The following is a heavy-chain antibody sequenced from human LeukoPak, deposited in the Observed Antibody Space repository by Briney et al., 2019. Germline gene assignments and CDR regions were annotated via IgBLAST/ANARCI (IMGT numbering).Heavy chain of an antibody. V-gene: IGHV3-7*01. J-gene: IGHJ4*02. CDR2: IKQDGSEK. CDR3: ARSRTYYYDSSGYP. Sequence: GGSLRLSCAASGFTFSSYWMSWVRQAPGKGLEWVANIKQDGSEKYYVDSVKGRFTIFRDNAKNSLYLQMNSLRAEDTAVYYCARSRTYYYDSSGYPWGQGTLVTVSS. CDR1: GFTFSSYW. D-gene: IGHD3-22*01.